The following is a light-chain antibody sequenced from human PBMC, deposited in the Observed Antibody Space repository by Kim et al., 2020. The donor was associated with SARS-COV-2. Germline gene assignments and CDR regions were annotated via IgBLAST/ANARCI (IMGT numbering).Light chain of an antibody. CDR3: GTWDTSLTSEV. V-gene: IGLV1-51*01. CDR2: DNN. CDR1: SSNIGDNY. Sequence: GQKVTMSCSGSSSNIGDNYVSWYQLYPGTAPKLVIYDNNKRPSGIPDRFSGSKSGTSATLDITGLQTGDEADYYCGTWDTSLTSEVFGGGTQLTVL. J-gene: IGLJ2*01.